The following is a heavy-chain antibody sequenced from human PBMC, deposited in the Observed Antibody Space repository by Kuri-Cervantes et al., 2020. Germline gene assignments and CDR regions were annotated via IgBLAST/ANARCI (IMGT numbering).Heavy chain of an antibody. Sequence: ASVKVSCKASGYTFTSYGISWVRQAPGQGLEWMGWISAYNGNTNYAQKLQGRVTMTTDTSTSTAYMELRSLRSDDTAVYYCAKDDSSTWYSYFDYWGQGTLVTVSS. D-gene: IGHD6-13*01. V-gene: IGHV1-18*01. J-gene: IGHJ4*02. CDR3: AKDDSSTWYSYFDY. CDR2: ISAYNGNT. CDR1: GYTFTSYG.